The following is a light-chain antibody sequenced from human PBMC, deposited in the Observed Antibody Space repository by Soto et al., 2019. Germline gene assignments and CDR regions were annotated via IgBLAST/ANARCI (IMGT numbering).Light chain of an antibody. V-gene: IGKV1D-12*01. J-gene: IGKJ5*01. CDR3: QQANTFPVT. CDR1: QGINIW. Sequence: DIQMTQSPSSVSASVGDRVTVTCRASQGINIWLAWYQQKPGKAPKLLISGASSLESGVPSRFSGSGSGTDFTLTINGLQPEDFATYYCQQANTFPVTFGQGTRLEIK. CDR2: GAS.